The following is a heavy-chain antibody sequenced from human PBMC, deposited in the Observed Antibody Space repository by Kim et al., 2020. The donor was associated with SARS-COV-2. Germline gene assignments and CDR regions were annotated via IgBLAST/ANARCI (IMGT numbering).Heavy chain of an antibody. Sequence: HYADCGSGRFTISRDNYTKTLYLQINSLRADDAAVYFCAREGRMYYFDYWGQGTLVTVSS. V-gene: IGHV3-30*03. CDR3: AREGRMYYFDY. D-gene: IGHD2-15*01. J-gene: IGHJ4*02.